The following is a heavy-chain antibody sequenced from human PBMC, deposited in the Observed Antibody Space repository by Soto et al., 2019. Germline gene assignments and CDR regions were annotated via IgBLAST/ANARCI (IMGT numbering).Heavy chain of an antibody. Sequence: GGSLRLSCAASGFTFSSYAMSWVRQAPGKGLEWVSAISGSGGSTYYADSVKGRFTISRDNSKNTLYLQMNSLRAEDTAVYYCATLGYCSGGSCYSSLLGAFDIWGQGTMVTVSS. D-gene: IGHD2-15*01. CDR3: ATLGYCSGGSCYSSLLGAFDI. CDR1: GFTFSSYA. CDR2: ISGSGGST. J-gene: IGHJ3*02. V-gene: IGHV3-23*01.